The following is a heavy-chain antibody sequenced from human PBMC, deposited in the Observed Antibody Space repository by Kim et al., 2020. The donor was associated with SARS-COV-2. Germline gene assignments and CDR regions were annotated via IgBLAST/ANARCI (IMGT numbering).Heavy chain of an antibody. D-gene: IGHD2-2*01. V-gene: IGHV5-51*01. CDR2: IYPGDSDT. CDR1: GYSFTSYW. Sequence: GESLKISCKGSGYSFTSYWIGWVRQMPGKGLEWIGIIYPGDSDTRYSPSFQGQVTISADKSIRTAYLQWSSLKASDTAMYFCARRLPAAMSDAFDIWGQGRMVTVSS. J-gene: IGHJ3*02. CDR3: ARRLPAAMSDAFDI.